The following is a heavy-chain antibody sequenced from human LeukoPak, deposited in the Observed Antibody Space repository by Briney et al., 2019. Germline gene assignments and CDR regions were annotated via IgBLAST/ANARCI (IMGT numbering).Heavy chain of an antibody. V-gene: IGHV3-21*01. CDR2: ISSSSSYI. CDR3: ARDEWGDAFDI. J-gene: IGHJ3*02. CDR1: GFTFSSYS. D-gene: IGHD1-26*01. Sequence: KPGGSLRLSCAASGFTFSSYSMNWVRQAPGKGLEWFSSISSSSSYIHSADSVRGRFTISRDNAKNSLFLQMNSLRAEDTAVYYCARDEWGDAFDIWGQGTMVTVFS.